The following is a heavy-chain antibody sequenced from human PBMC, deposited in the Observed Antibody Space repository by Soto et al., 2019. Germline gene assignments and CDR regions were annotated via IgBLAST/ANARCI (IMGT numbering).Heavy chain of an antibody. D-gene: IGHD3-22*01. Sequence: QVHLQQWGAGLLKPSETLSLTCAIYGGSFSGYYWSWIRQPPGKGLEWIGEINHSGSTNYNPSFKSRVTISVDTSKNQLSLNRSSVTAADTAVYYCASLSAGYYYDSSGYYFDYWGQGTLVTVSS. J-gene: IGHJ4*02. CDR3: ASLSAGYYYDSSGYYFDY. CDR2: INHSGST. CDR1: GGSFSGYY. V-gene: IGHV4-34*01.